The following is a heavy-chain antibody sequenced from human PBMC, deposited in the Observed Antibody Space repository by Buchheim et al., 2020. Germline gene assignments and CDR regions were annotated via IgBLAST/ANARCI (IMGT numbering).Heavy chain of an antibody. J-gene: IGHJ5*02. CDR2: INPRTGVT. Sequence: QAQLVQSGPEVKKPGASVKVSCKASGFNFRSFAINWVRQAPGQGLEWMGWINPRTGVTNTPQKFQGRVTMTTDISTATAYMELMSLTSDDTAVYFCARDLTAFRPSPQWFDPWGQG. CDR3: ARDLTAFRPSPQWFDP. V-gene: IGHV1-18*01. D-gene: IGHD3-3*02. CDR1: GFNFRSFA.